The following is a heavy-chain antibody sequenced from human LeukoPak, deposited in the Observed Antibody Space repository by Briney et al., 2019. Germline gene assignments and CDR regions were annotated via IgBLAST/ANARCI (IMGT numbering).Heavy chain of an antibody. CDR2: ISSSGSTI. Sequence: GGSLRLSCAASGFTFSDYYMSWIRQAPGKGLEWVSYISSSGSTIYYADSVKGRFTISRDNAKNSLYLQMNGLRAEDAAVYYCATDRIVVVIGIKNDAFDIWGQGTMVTVSS. CDR3: ATDRIVVVIGIKNDAFDI. V-gene: IGHV3-11*04. CDR1: GFTFSDYY. D-gene: IGHD2-21*01. J-gene: IGHJ3*02.